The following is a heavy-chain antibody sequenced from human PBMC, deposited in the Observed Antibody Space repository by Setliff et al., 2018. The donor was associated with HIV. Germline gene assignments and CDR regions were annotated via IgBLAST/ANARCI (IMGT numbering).Heavy chain of an antibody. D-gene: IGHD6-19*01. J-gene: IGHJ4*02. CDR1: GGTFNIYS. Sequence: GASVKVSCKASGGTFNIYSIHWVRQAPGPGLEWMGGINPIFGTPHYGQRFQGRVTITADESTSTAYMELNGLKFDGTAVYYCARRTDSSGWPFDSWGRGTLVTVSS. V-gene: IGHV1-69*13. CDR3: ARRTDSSGWPFDS. CDR2: INPIFGTP.